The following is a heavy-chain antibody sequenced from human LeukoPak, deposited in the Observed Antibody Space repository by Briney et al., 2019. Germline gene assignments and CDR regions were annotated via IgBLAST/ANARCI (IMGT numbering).Heavy chain of an antibody. CDR2: INPNSGGT. Sequence: ASVKVSCKASGYTFTGYYMHWVRQAPGQGLEWMGWINPNSGGTNYAQKFQGRVTMTRDTPISTAYMELSRLRSDDTAVYYCARDLGDSSSATFDYWGQGTLVTVSS. J-gene: IGHJ4*02. CDR1: GYTFTGYY. V-gene: IGHV1-2*02. CDR3: ARDLGDSSSATFDY. D-gene: IGHD6-6*01.